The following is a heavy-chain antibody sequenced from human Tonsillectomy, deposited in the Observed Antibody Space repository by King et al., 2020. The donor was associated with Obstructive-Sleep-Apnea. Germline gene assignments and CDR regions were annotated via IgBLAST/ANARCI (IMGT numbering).Heavy chain of an antibody. Sequence: VQLVESGGGVVQPGRSLRLSCAASGFTFSNYATHWVRQAPGKGLEWVAVISYDGSNKYYADSVKGRFTISRDNSKNTLYLQMDSLRTEDTAVYYCLRGTTLVRGVDYWGQGTLVTVSS. CDR1: GFTFSNYA. V-gene: IGHV3-30*04. CDR2: ISYDGSNK. D-gene: IGHD3-10*01. J-gene: IGHJ4*02. CDR3: LRGTTLVRGVDY.